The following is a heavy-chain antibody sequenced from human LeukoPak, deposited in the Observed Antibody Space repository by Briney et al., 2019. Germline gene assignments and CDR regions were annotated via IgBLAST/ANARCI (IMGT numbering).Heavy chain of an antibody. CDR3: AKGGAGYCSSTSCLYYFDY. J-gene: IGHJ4*02. CDR1: GFTFSSYA. V-gene: IGHV3-23*01. D-gene: IGHD2-2*01. CDR2: ISGSGDST. Sequence: AGGSLRLSCAASGFTFSSYAMNWVRQAPGKGLEWVSPISGSGDSTYYADSVKGRFTISRDNSKNTLHLQMNSLRAEDTAVYYCAKGGAGYCSSTSCLYYFDYWGQGTLVTVST.